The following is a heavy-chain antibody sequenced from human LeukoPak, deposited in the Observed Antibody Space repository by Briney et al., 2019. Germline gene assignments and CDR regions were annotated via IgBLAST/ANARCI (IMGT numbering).Heavy chain of an antibody. CDR3: ARYKGGSNLFFDY. CDR1: GYTFTNYY. CDR2: INPSGDST. V-gene: IGHV1-46*01. D-gene: IGHD1-26*01. J-gene: IGHJ4*02. Sequence: ASVKVSCKASGYTFTNYYIHWVRQAPGQGLEWMGIINPSGDSTTYAQKFQGRVTKTRDTSTSTVYMELSSLRSEDTAEYYCARYKGGSNLFFDYWGQGTLVTVSS.